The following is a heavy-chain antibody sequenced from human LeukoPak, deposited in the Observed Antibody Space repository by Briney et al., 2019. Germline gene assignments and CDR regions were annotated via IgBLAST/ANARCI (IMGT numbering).Heavy chain of an antibody. D-gene: IGHD3-22*01. Sequence: SETLSLTCAVSGGSISSGGYSLSWIRQPPGKGLEWIGYIYHSGSTYYNPSLKSRVTISVDRSKNQFSLKLSSVTAADTAVYYCARARRSDSSGFFDYWGQGTLVTVSS. CDR2: IYHSGST. V-gene: IGHV4-30-2*01. CDR3: ARARRSDSSGFFDY. J-gene: IGHJ4*02. CDR1: GGSISSGGYS.